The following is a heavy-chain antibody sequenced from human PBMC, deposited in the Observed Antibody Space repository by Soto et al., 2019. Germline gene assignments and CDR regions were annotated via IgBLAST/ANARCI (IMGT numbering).Heavy chain of an antibody. CDR1: GYTFTSYA. CDR2: INAGNGNT. CDR3: ARDGSEWELLDYFGY. D-gene: IGHD1-26*01. J-gene: IGHJ4*02. Sequence: GASVKVACKASGYTFTSYAMHWVRQAPGQRLEWMGGINAGNGNTKYSQKFQGRVTITRDTSASTAYMDLSSLRSEDTAVYYFARDGSEWELLDYFGYWGQGTLVTVSS. V-gene: IGHV1-3*01.